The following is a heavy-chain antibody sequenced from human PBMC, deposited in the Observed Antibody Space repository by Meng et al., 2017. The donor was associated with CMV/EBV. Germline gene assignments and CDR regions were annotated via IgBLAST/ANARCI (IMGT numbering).Heavy chain of an antibody. CDR1: GFTFSSYA. J-gene: IGHJ4*02. CDR2: ISGSGGST. Sequence: GESLKISCAASGFTFSSYAMSWVRQAPGKGLEWVSAISGSGGSTYYADSVKGRSTISRDNSKNTLYLQMNSLRAEDTAVYYCAKVRVVVVPAARYFDYWGQGTLVTVSS. V-gene: IGHV3-23*01. CDR3: AKVRVVVVPAARYFDY. D-gene: IGHD2-2*01.